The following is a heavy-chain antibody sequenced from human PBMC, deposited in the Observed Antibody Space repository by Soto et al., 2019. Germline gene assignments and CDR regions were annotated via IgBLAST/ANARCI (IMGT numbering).Heavy chain of an antibody. CDR3: ARARMQLWPNYYDDGLDV. CDR2: IYRAGST. V-gene: IGHV3-66*01. D-gene: IGHD5-18*01. J-gene: IGHJ6*02. CDR1: GLTVSTNV. Sequence: EVQWVESGGGLVQPGGSLRLSCAASGLTVSTNVMTWVRQAPGKGLEWVSVIYRAGSTFYADSVKGRFTITRDNSKNTLYFQLNSLKAEDTAVYYCARARMQLWPNYYDDGLDVWGQGTTVTVSS.